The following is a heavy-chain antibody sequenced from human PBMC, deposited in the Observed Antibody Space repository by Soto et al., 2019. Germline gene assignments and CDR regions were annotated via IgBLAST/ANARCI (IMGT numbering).Heavy chain of an antibody. CDR3: ARSAGWYAVHS. CDR1: GDSVSSPYY. J-gene: IGHJ4*02. V-gene: IGHV4-4*02. CDR2: VFHTGTT. Sequence: QVQLQESGPGLVKPSGTLSLTCAVSGDSVSSPYYWCWVRQPPGKGLEWIGEVFHTGTTSYNPSLRXRXTXSXXKSINQFSLDLRSVTAADTAVYYCARSAGWYAVHSWGPGTLVIVSS. D-gene: IGHD6-19*01.